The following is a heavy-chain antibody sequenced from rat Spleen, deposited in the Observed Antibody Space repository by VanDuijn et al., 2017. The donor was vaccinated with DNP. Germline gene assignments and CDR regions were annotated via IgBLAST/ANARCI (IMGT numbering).Heavy chain of an antibody. D-gene: IGHD1-4*01. CDR2: ISYDSGDT. Sequence: EVQLVESGGGPVQPGRSLKLSCLASGFIFSNYWMTWIRQAPGKGLEWVASISYDSGDTYYRDSVKGRFTISRDNAQSTLYLQMDSLRSEDTATYYCARSRLPGYYPFACWGQGTLVTVSS. J-gene: IGHJ3*01. CDR3: ARSRLPGYYPFAC. V-gene: IGHV5-31*01. CDR1: GFIFSNYW.